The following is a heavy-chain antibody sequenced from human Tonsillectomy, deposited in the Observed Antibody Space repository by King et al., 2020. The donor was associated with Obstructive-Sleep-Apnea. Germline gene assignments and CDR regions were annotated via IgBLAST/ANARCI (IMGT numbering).Heavy chain of an antibody. CDR1: GGSISSSNW. J-gene: IGHJ4*02. CDR3: ARVGGSYYFDY. V-gene: IGHV4-4*02. Sequence: QLQESGPGLVKPSGTLSLTCAVSGGSISSSNWGGWVRQPPGKGLEWIGEIYHSGSTNYNPSLKSRVTLSVYKSKNQFSLKLSSVTAADTAVYYCARVGGSYYFDYWGQGTLVTVSS. CDR2: IYHSGST. D-gene: IGHD1-26*01.